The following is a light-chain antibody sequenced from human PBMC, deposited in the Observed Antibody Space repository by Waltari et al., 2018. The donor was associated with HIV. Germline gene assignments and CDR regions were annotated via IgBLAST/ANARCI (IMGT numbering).Light chain of an antibody. Sequence: LLMTQSPATLSVSPGERVALSCRPSQSVGSNLAWYQQKPGQAPRLLIYDASSRATGIPARFSGSGSGTEFTLTISNLQSEDFAVYYCQQYNNWPPLTFGGGTKVEIK. CDR1: QSVGSN. J-gene: IGKJ4*01. V-gene: IGKV3-15*01. CDR3: QQYNNWPPLT. CDR2: DAS.